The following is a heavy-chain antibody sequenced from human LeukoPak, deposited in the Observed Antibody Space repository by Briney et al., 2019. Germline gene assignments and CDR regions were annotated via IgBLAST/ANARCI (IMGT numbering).Heavy chain of an antibody. V-gene: IGHV4-39*01. CDR1: GGSISSSNYY. CDR2: IYYSGST. CDR3: ARMATTPFFDY. D-gene: IGHD5-24*01. J-gene: IGHJ4*02. Sequence: PSETLSLTCTVSGGSISSSNYYWGWIRQPPGKGLEWIGSIYYSGSTYYNPSLKSRVTISVDTSKNQFSLKLSSVTAADTAVYYCARMATTPFFDYWGQGTLVTVSS.